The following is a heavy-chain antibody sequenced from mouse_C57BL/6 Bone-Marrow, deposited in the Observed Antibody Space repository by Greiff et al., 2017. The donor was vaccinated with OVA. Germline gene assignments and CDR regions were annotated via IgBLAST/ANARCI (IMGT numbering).Heavy chain of an antibody. V-gene: IGHV1-39*01. CDR2: INPNYGTT. J-gene: IGHJ2*01. D-gene: IGHD1-1*01. CDR1: GYSFTDYN. CDR3: ARGAHYYSSPYFDY. Sequence: VQLQQSGPELVKPGASVKISCKASGYSFTDYNMNWVKQSYGKSLEWIGVINPNYGTTSYNQKFKGKATLTVDQSSSTAYMQLNSLTSEDSAVYVCARGAHYYSSPYFDYWGQGTTLTVSS.